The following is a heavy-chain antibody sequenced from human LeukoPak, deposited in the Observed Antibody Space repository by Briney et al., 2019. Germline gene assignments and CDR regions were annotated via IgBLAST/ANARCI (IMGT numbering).Heavy chain of an antibody. J-gene: IGHJ3*02. CDR2: TNSDGSRT. D-gene: IGHD3-10*01. CDR1: GFTFSSYW. V-gene: IGHV3-74*01. Sequence: GGSLRLSCAASGFTFSSYWMHWVRQAPGKGLVWVSRTNSDGSRTSYADSVKGRFTISRDNAKNTLHLQMNSLRAEDTAVYYCASVKRGLLWFGELKNAFDIWGQGTMVTVSS. CDR3: ASVKRGLLWFGELKNAFDI.